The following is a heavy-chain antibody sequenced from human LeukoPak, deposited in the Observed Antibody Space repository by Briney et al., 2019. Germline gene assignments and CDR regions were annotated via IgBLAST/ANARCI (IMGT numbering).Heavy chain of an antibody. V-gene: IGHV4-34*01. Sequence: SETLSLTCAVYGGSFSGYYWSWIRQPPGKGLEWIGEINHSGGTNYNPSLKSRVTISVDTSKNQFSLKLSSVTAADTAVYYCARGGISGYVYWGQGTLVAVSS. J-gene: IGHJ4*02. CDR2: INHSGGT. CDR1: GGSFSGYY. CDR3: ARGGISGYVY. D-gene: IGHD5-12*01.